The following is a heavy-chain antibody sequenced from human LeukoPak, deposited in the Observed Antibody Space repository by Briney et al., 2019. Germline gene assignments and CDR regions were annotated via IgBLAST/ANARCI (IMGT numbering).Heavy chain of an antibody. Sequence: SETLSLTCAVYGGSFSGYYWNCIRQSPGKGLEWIGEINHRGNINYNPSLKSRVTISVDTSKNQFSLKLSSVTAADTAVYYCAXAXXWXXAXXPXDYWXXXTXVTVSS. CDR1: GGSFSGYY. V-gene: IGHV4-34*01. J-gene: IGHJ4*01. D-gene: IGHD2-15*01. CDR2: INHRGNI. CDR3: AXAXXWXXAXXPXDY.